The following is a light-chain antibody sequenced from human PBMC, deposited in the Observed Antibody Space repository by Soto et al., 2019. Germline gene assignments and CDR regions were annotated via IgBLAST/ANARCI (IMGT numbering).Light chain of an antibody. Sequence: QAVVTQEPSFSVSPGGTVTLTCGLTSGSVSTTYYPSWYQQTPGQAPRTLIYSTNIRSSGVPDRFSGSNLGNKAALTITGDQADDESDYHCMLYMGGGLVVFGGGTKVTVL. V-gene: IGLV8-61*01. CDR1: SGSVSTTYY. CDR2: STN. J-gene: IGLJ2*01. CDR3: MLYMGGGLVV.